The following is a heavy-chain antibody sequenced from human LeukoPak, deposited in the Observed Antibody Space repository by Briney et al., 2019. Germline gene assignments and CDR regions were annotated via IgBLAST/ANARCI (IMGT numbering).Heavy chain of an antibody. CDR3: ARVLDFWSGYVYFDY. CDR2: INPNSGGT. CDR1: GYTFTGYY. D-gene: IGHD3-3*01. Sequence: ASVKVSCKASGYTFTGYYMHWVRQAPGQGLEWMGWINPNSGGTNYAQKFQGRVTMTRDTSISTAYMELSRLRSTDTAVYYCARVLDFWSGYVYFDYWGQGTLVTVSS. V-gene: IGHV1-2*02. J-gene: IGHJ4*02.